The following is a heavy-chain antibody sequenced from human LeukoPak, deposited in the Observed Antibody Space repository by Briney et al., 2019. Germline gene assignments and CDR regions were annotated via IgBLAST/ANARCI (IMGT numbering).Heavy chain of an antibody. V-gene: IGHV4-59*01. CDR1: GGSISSYY. J-gene: IGHJ4*02. Sequence: SETLSLTCTVSGGSISSYYWSWIRQPPGKGLEWIGHIYYSGSTNYNPSLKSRVTISVDTSKNQFSLKLSSVTAADTAVYYCARGLDYGGNLDYWGQGTLVTVSS. CDR2: IYYSGST. CDR3: ARGLDYGGNLDY. D-gene: IGHD4-23*01.